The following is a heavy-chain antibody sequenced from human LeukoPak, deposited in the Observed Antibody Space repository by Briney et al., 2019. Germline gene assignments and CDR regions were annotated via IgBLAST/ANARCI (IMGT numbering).Heavy chain of an antibody. Sequence: TGGPLRLSCAASGFTVSSNYMSWVRQAPGKGLEWVSVIYRGGSTYYADSVKGRFTISRDNAKNSLYLQMNSLRAEDTALYYCARDSSSWYVSEHWGQGTLVTVSS. CDR1: GFTVSSNY. V-gene: IGHV3-66*01. CDR3: ARDSSSWYVSEH. CDR2: IYRGGST. D-gene: IGHD6-13*01. J-gene: IGHJ1*01.